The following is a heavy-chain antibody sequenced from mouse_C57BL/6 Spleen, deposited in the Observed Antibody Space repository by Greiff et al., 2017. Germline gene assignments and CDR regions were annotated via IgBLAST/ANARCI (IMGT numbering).Heavy chain of an antibody. Sequence: VQLKESGGGLVKPGGSLKLSCAASGFTFSSYAMSWVRQTPEKRLEWVATISDGGSYTYYPDNVKGRFTISRDNAKNNLYLQMSHLKSEDTAMYYCASPTAQATLAWFAYWGQGTLVTVSA. D-gene: IGHD3-2*02. J-gene: IGHJ3*01. CDR1: GFTFSSYA. CDR3: ASPTAQATLAWFAY. CDR2: ISDGGSYT. V-gene: IGHV5-4*01.